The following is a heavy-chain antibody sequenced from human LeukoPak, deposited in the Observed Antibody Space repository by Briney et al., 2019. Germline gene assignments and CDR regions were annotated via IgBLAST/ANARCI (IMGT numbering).Heavy chain of an antibody. V-gene: IGHV3-48*04. CDR3: ARDLYYYGSGNYVPGLPDF. CDR2: ICCRGKTI. CDR1: GGTFSSYW. D-gene: IGHD3-10*01. Sequence: WGSLRLSCAASGGTFSSYWRNWVRQAPGKGPEWIAYICCRGKTIYYAYSVKGLFTMSRDDAKNFMYLQMDSLRAEDTAVYYCARDLYYYGSGNYVPGLPDFWGQGILVTVSS. J-gene: IGHJ4*02.